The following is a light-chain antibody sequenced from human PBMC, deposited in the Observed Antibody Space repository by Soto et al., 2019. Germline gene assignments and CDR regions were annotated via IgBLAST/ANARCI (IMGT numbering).Light chain of an antibody. V-gene: IGLV2-14*01. CDR3: SSFTSSITYV. Sequence: QSVLTQPASVSGSLGQSITISCTGTSSDVGGYNSVSWYRQDPGKAPKLMIYDVTNRPSGVSNRFSGSKSGNTASLTISGLQAEDEADYYCSSFTSSITYVFGTGTKVTVL. J-gene: IGLJ1*01. CDR2: DVT. CDR1: SSDVGGYNS.